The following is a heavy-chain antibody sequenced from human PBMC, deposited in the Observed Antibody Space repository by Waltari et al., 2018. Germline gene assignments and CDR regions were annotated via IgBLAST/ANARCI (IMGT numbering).Heavy chain of an antibody. CDR2: INPNSGDT. V-gene: IGHV1-2*02. CDR1: GYTFSDFY. Sequence: QVQLVQSGAEVKTPGASVKVPCKASGYTFSDFYMHWVRQAPGQGLEWMGFINPNSGDTKYAQTFQGRVTMTRDMSITTAYMELSSLRSDDTAAYYCARGNPLHNGDRMIFAYWGQGALVAVSS. D-gene: IGHD4-17*01. CDR3: ARGNPLHNGDRMIFAY. J-gene: IGHJ4*02.